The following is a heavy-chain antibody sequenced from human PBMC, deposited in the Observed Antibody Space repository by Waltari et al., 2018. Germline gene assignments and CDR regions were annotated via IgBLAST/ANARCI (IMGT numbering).Heavy chain of an antibody. CDR3: ARVGSGEPGAFDI. J-gene: IGHJ3*02. D-gene: IGHD1-26*01. Sequence: EVQLVQSGAEVKKPGATVTISCKASGYTFTDYYMHLVQQAPGKGLEWMGRVDPEDGETIYAEKFQGRVTITADTSTDTAYMELSSLRSEDTAVYYCARVGSGEPGAFDIWGQGTMVTVSS. CDR2: VDPEDGET. CDR1: GYTFTDYY. V-gene: IGHV1-69-2*01.